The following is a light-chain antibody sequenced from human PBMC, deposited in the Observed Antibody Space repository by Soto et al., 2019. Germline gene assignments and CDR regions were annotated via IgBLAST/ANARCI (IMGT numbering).Light chain of an antibody. CDR3: QQRSSYPRT. J-gene: IGKJ3*01. V-gene: IGKV1-9*01. Sequence: DIHLTQSPSFLSASVGDRVTITCRASQGISTYLAWYHQKPGKAPNLLIYASSTLQSGVPSRFTGSGSGTEFTLTIISLQPEDFAIYYCQQRSSYPRTFGPGTKVDVK. CDR2: ASS. CDR1: QGISTY.